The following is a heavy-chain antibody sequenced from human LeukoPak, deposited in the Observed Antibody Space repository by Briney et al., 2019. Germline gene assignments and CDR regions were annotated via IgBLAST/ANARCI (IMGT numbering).Heavy chain of an antibody. CDR3: ARATSKAFDC. Sequence: GGSLRLSCAASGFTFDDYGMSWVRQAPGKGLVWVSRINSDGSSTSYADSVKGRFTISRDNAKNTLYLQMNSLRAEDTAVYYCARATSKAFDCWGQGTLVTVSS. CDR1: GFTFDDYG. J-gene: IGHJ4*02. CDR2: INSDGSST. D-gene: IGHD4-11*01. V-gene: IGHV3-74*01.